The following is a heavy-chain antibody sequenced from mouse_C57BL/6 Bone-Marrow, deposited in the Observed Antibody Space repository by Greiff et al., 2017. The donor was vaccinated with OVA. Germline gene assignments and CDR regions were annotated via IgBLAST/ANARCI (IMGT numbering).Heavy chain of an antibody. Sequence: EVHLVESGPELVKPGASVKISCKASGYSFTDYNMNWVKQSTGKSLEWIGVINPNYGTTSYNQKFKGKATLTVDQSSSTAYMQLNSLTSEDSAVYYCARAYDYGSRYWYCDVWGTGTTVTVSA. CDR3: ARAYDYGSRYWYCDV. CDR2: INPNYGTT. CDR1: GYSFTDYN. D-gene: IGHD1-1*01. V-gene: IGHV1-39*01. J-gene: IGHJ1*03.